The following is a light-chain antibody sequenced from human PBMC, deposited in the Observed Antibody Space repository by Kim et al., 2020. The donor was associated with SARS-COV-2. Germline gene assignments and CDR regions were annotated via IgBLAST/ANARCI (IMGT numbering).Light chain of an antibody. Sequence: SAPVRDRVPIPCRASQSNNICLNWYQQKPGKAPTLLIYSTSNLQTGVPARFSGSASGTDFTLTISSLQPEDFATYHCQQSFGSPPTFGQGTKLEI. CDR1: QSNNIC. CDR2: STS. J-gene: IGKJ2*01. CDR3: QQSFGSPPT. V-gene: IGKV1-39*01.